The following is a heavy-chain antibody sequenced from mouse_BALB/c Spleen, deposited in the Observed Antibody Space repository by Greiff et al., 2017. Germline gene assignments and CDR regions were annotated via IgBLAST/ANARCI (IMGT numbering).Heavy chain of an antibody. CDR2: ISCYNGAT. J-gene: IGHJ2*01. CDR3: ARGDYYYGSSWNYFDY. V-gene: IGHV1S34*01. CDR1: GYSFTGYY. Sequence: LVKTGASVKISCKASGYSFTGYYMHWVKQSHGKSLEWIGYISCYNGATSYNQKFKGKATFTVDTSSSTAYMQFNSLTSEDSAVYYCARGDYYYGSSWNYFDYWGQGTTLTVSS. D-gene: IGHD1-1*01.